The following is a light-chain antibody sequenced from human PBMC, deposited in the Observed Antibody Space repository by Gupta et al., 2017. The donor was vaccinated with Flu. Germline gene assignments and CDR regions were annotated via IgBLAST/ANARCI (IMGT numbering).Light chain of an antibody. Sequence: DIVMTQSPDSLAVSLGERATINCKSSQSVLYSSNNKNYLAWYQQKPGQPPKLLIYWASTRESGVPDRFSGSGSGTDFTLTISSLQAEDVAVYYCQQHYSTLRTFGQGTKVEIK. V-gene: IGKV4-1*01. CDR1: QSVLYSSNNKNY. CDR2: WAS. J-gene: IGKJ1*01. CDR3: QQHYSTLRT.